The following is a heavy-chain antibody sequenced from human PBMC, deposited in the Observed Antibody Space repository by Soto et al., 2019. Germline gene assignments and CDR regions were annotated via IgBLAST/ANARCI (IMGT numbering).Heavy chain of an antibody. CDR3: ARTYYDFWSGYYTGYYFDY. V-gene: IGHV4-59*01. Sequence: SETLSLTCTVSGGSISSYYWSWIRQPPGKGLEWIGYIYYSGSTNYNPSLKSRVTISVDTSKNQFSLKLSSVTAADTAVYYCARTYYDFWSGYYTGYYFDYWGQGTLVTVSS. J-gene: IGHJ4*02. D-gene: IGHD3-3*01. CDR2: IYYSGST. CDR1: GGSISSYY.